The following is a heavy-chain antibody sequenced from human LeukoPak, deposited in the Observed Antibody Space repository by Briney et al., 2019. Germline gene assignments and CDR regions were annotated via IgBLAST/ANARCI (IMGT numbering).Heavy chain of an antibody. D-gene: IGHD6-13*01. CDR1: GFTFRIYG. V-gene: IGHV3-30*02. CDR2: IRDDGNRK. J-gene: IGHJ4*02. CDR3: ARVVRNSTSWYSGFDF. Sequence: GGSLRLSCVASGFTFRIYGMRWVRQAPGKGLEWVAFIRDDGNRKFYGDSVKGRFTISRDNPKNTLYLQLHSLRYDDTAMYYCARVVRNSTSWYSGFDFWGQGSLVTVSS.